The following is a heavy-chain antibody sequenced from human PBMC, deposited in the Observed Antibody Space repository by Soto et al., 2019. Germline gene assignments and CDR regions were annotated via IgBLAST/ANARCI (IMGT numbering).Heavy chain of an antibody. D-gene: IGHD3-22*01. V-gene: IGHV1-69*06. Sequence: SVKVSCKASGGTFSSYAISWVRQAPGQGLEWMGGIIPIFGTANYAQKFQGRVTITADKSTSTAYMELSSLRSEDTAVYYCASPANSGYQLSAFDYWGQGTLVTVSS. CDR2: IIPIFGTA. CDR1: GGTFSSYA. J-gene: IGHJ4*02. CDR3: ASPANSGYQLSAFDY.